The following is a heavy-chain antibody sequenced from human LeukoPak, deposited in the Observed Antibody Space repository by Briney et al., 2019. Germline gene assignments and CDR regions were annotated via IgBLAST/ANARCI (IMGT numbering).Heavy chain of an antibody. Sequence: GESLKISCKCSGYNFAVYWIGWVRQMPGKGLEWMGIIYPDDSETRYSPSFQGQVTISADKSISTAYLQWSSLKASDIAIYYCVRLEGEYGSGSPFDYWGQGTLVTVSS. CDR3: VRLEGEYGSGSPFDY. V-gene: IGHV5-51*01. CDR1: GYNFAVYW. J-gene: IGHJ4*02. D-gene: IGHD3-10*01. CDR2: IYPDDSET.